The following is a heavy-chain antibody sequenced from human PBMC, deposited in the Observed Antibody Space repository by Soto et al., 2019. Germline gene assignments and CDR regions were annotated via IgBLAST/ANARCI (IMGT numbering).Heavy chain of an antibody. Sequence: PGGPLSLSCAASGFTFSSYEMNWVRQAPGKGLEWVSYISSIGSTIYYADSVKGRFTISRDNAKNSLYLQMNSLRAEDTAVYYCARDPGLIGGCYSCNWFDPWGQETLVTV. J-gene: IGHJ5*02. V-gene: IGHV3-48*03. D-gene: IGHD2-15*01. CDR2: ISSIGSTI. CDR3: ARDPGLIGGCYSCNWFDP. CDR1: GFTFSSYE.